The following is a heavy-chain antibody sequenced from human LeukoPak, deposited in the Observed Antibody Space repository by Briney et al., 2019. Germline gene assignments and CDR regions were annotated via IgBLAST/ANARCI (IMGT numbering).Heavy chain of an antibody. D-gene: IGHD3-10*01. CDR1: GGSLNIYY. Sequence: SETLSLTCTVSGGSLNIYYWSWLRQSPGKGLEWIAFINDRGNTNYIPSLMSRVTISMDTSKSQFSLTLNSVTPADAGAYFCARSSSASYHHAFGLWGQGILVTVSP. J-gene: IGHJ4*02. V-gene: IGHV4-59*01. CDR3: ARSSSASYHHAFGL. CDR2: INDRGNT.